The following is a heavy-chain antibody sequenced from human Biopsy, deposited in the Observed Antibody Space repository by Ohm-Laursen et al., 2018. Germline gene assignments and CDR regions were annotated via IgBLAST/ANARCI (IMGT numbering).Heavy chain of an antibody. D-gene: IGHD3-22*01. V-gene: IGHV4-34*01. CDR1: GESFNGYY. Sequence: GTLSLTCPVYGESFNGYYWSWIRQTPGKGLEWIGEINHSGRTNYNPSLKSRVTISVDTSKNQFPLKVRSVTAADTAVYYCVRGVDYYDPYHYYALDVWGQGTAVTVSS. J-gene: IGHJ6*01. CDR3: VRGVDYYDPYHYYALDV. CDR2: INHSGRT.